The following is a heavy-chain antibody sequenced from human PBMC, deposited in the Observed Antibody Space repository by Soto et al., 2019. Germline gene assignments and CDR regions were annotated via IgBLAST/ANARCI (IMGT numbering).Heavy chain of an antibody. Sequence: QVQLVQSGAEVKKPGSSVKVSCKASGGTFNNFAINWVRLAHGQGLEWMGGIIPIFDSPNYAQKFKDRVTITADKSTTTAYMELSSLTSDDTAIYYCARGTYCRGIGCYGGYYSYYDMDVWGQGTTVSVSS. D-gene: IGHD2-15*01. CDR2: IIPIFDSP. V-gene: IGHV1-69*06. CDR3: ARGTYCRGIGCYGGYYSYYDMDV. J-gene: IGHJ6*02. CDR1: GGTFNNFA.